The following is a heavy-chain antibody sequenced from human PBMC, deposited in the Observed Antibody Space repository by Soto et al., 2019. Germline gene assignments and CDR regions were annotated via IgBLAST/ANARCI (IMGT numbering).Heavy chain of an antibody. J-gene: IGHJ5*02. V-gene: IGHV4-34*01. Sequence: ETLSLTCAVHGGSFSVYYWSWIRQPPRKVLECSEENNHSGSNNYNPSHKSRVTIAVDTSKHQFSLKLSAVTAADTADYYCARTPKAAGMWRWFDPWGQGTLVTVSS. D-gene: IGHD6-13*01. CDR3: ARTPKAAGMWRWFDP. CDR2: NNHSGSN. CDR1: GGSFSVYY.